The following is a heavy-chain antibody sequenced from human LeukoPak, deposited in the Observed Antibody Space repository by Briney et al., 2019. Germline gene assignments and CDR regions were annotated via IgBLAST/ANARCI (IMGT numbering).Heavy chain of an antibody. D-gene: IGHD2-2*01. Sequence: PSETLSLTCTVSGGSISSSSYYWGWIRQPPGKGLEWIGYIYYSGSTNYNPSLKSRVTISVDTSKNQFSLKLSSVTAADTAVYYCARVGVPAANSYYYYYYMDVWGKGTTVTVSS. CDR3: ARVGVPAANSYYYYYYMDV. J-gene: IGHJ6*03. V-gene: IGHV4-61*05. CDR2: IYYSGST. CDR1: GGSISSSSYY.